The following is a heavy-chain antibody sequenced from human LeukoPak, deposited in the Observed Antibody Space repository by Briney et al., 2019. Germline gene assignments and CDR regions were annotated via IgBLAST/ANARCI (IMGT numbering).Heavy chain of an antibody. CDR2: MTPNSGNT. CDR1: GYTFSIYD. V-gene: IGHV1-8*01. J-gene: IGHJ4*02. D-gene: IGHD2-2*03. CDR3: ARDPGYCSSTSCFTRSGY. Sequence: ASVKVTCKASGYTFSIYDINWVRQATGQGLEWMGWMTPNSGNTGYAQKFQGRVTMTRNTSISTAYMELSSLRSEDTAVYYCARDPGYCSSTSCFTRSGYWGQGTLVTVSS.